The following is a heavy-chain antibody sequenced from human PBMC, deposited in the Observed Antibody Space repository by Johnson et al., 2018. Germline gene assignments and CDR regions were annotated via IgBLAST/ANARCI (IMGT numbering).Heavy chain of an antibody. CDR3: ARVVGDYYYYYMDV. J-gene: IGHJ6*03. CDR1: GFTFSTYS. V-gene: IGHV3-48*01. CDR2: LTGSSSTI. D-gene: IGHD2-15*01. Sequence: VQLQESGGDLVQPGGSLRLSCAASGFTFSTYSMSWVRQAPGKGLEWISYLTGSSSTIDADSVRGRFTISRDNAKNSLYLQMNSLRAEDTAVYYCARVVGDYYYYYMDVWGKGTTVTVSS.